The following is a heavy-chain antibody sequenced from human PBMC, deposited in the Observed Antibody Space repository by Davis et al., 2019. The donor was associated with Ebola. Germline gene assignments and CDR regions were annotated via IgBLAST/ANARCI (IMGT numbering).Heavy chain of an antibody. CDR3: ARVQLDYYYGMDV. D-gene: IGHD5-18*01. CDR1: GFTFSDYY. V-gene: IGHV3-11*06. J-gene: IGHJ6*02. Sequence: PGGSLRLSCAASGFTFSDYYMSWIRQAPGKGLEWVSYISSSSSYTNYADSVKGRFTISRDNAKNSLYLQMNSLRAEDTAVYYCARVQLDYYYGMDVWGQGTTVTVSS. CDR2: ISSSSSYT.